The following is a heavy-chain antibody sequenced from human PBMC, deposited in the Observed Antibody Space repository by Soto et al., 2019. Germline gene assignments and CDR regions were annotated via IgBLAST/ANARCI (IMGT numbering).Heavy chain of an antibody. V-gene: IGHV1-69*06. D-gene: IGHD2-8*01. CDR2: IIPIFGTA. Sequence: QVQLVQSGAEVKKPGSSVKVSCKASGGTFSSYAISWVRQAPGQGLEWMGGIIPIFGTANYAQKFQGRVTITADKSTSTAYMELNSLRSEDTAVYYCAREWSDGPEQPNWFDLWGQGTLVTVSS. J-gene: IGHJ5*02. CDR3: AREWSDGPEQPNWFDL. CDR1: GGTFSSYA.